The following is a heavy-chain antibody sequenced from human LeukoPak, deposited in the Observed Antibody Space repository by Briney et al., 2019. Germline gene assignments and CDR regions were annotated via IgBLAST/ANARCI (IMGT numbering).Heavy chain of an antibody. V-gene: IGHV4-59*01. CDR3: ARGTIGGLLFRFDY. J-gene: IGHJ4*02. D-gene: IGHD2-21*02. CDR2: IYYNEST. Sequence: SQTLSLTCTVSGGSISSYYWSWIRQPPGKGLEWIGYIYYNESTNYNPSLKSRVTISVDTSKNQFSLKLSSVTAADTAVYYCARGTIGGLLFRFDYWGQGTLATLSP. CDR1: GGSISSYY.